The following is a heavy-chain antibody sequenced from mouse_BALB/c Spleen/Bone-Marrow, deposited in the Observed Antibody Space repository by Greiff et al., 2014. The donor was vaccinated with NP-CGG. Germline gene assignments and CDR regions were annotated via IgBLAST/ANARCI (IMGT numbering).Heavy chain of an antibody. Sequence: QVQLKESGPELVKPGASVRISCKASGYTFTSYYINWVKQRPGQGLEWIGWIYPGNVNTKYNEKFKGKATLTADKSSSTAYMQLSSLTSEDSAVYFCARDTMDYWGQGTSVTVSS. V-gene: IGHV1S56*01. CDR3: ARDTMDY. CDR2: IYPGNVNT. CDR1: GYTFTSYY. J-gene: IGHJ4*01.